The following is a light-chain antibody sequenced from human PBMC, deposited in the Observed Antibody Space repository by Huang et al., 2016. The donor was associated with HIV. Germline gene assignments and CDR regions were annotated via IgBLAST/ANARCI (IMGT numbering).Light chain of an antibody. Sequence: IVMTQSPATLSVSPGERATLSCRASESVGSNLAWYQQKPCQAPRLLIFDASARASGFPARFSGSGFGTEFTLTISSLQSEDFAVYYCHHYSNWPPAYTFGQGTKLEIK. CDR2: DAS. V-gene: IGKV3-15*01. CDR3: HHYSNWPPAYT. J-gene: IGKJ2*01. CDR1: ESVGSN.